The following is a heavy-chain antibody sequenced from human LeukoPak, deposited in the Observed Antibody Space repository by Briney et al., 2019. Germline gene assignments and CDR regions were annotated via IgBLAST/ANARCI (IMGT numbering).Heavy chain of an antibody. J-gene: IGHJ5*02. CDR2: IYTSGST. Sequence: PSETLSLTCTVSGGSISSYYWSWIRQPPGKGLEWIGYIYTSGSTNYNPSLKSRVTISVDTSKNQFSLKLSSVTAADTAMYYCARRQADCSSTSCSNWFDPWGQGTLVTVSS. D-gene: IGHD2-2*01. CDR1: GGSISSYY. V-gene: IGHV4-4*09. CDR3: ARRQADCSSTSCSNWFDP.